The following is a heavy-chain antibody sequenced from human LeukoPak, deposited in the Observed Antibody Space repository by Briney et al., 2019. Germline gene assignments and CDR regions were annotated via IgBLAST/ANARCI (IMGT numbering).Heavy chain of an antibody. V-gene: IGHV4-30-2*01. J-gene: IGHJ6*02. CDR2: IYHSRST. Sequence: SETLSLTCAVSGRSLSSGGYSWSWLRQPPGTGLEWFGYIYHSRSTYYNPSLKSRVTISVDRSKNQFSLKLSSVTAADTAVYYCARASSSFYGMDVWGQGTTVTVSS. CDR1: GRSLSSGGYS. D-gene: IGHD6-6*01. CDR3: ARASSSFYGMDV.